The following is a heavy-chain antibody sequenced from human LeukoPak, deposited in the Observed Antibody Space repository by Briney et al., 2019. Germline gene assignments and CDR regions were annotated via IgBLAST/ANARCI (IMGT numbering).Heavy chain of an antibody. Sequence: GGTVRLSCAASGFTFSSYGMSWVRQAPAKGLEWVSFISGISTYIYDADSVKGRFTIYRDNPKNSLYLQMNSVRAEDTAVYYCVRAEVGTTLKYYYYYMDVWGKGTTVTVSS. CDR3: VRAEVGTTLKYYYYYMDV. D-gene: IGHD1-26*01. CDR2: ISGISTYI. V-gene: IGHV3-21*01. CDR1: GFTFSSYG. J-gene: IGHJ6*03.